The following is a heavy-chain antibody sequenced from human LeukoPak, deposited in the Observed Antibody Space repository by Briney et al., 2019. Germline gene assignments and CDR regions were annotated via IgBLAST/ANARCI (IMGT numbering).Heavy chain of an antibody. CDR3: ARDSSMAVAGPNWFDP. D-gene: IGHD6-19*01. J-gene: IGHJ5*02. Sequence: PGGSLRLSCAASGFTFSSYSMNWVRQAPGKGLEWVSSISSSSSYIYYADSVKGRFTISRDNAKNSLYLQMNSLRAEDTAVYYCARDSSMAVAGPNWFDPWGQGTLVTVSS. CDR2: ISSSSSYI. CDR1: GFTFSSYS. V-gene: IGHV3-21*01.